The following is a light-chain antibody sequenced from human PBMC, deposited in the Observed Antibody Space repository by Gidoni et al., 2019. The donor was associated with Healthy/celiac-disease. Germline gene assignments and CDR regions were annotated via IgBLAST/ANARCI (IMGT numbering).Light chain of an antibody. CDR2: GAS. CDR1: QSVSSSY. V-gene: IGKV3-20*01. Sequence: IVFPQSPGTLSLSPGERTTLSCRASQSVSSSYLACYQQKPGQAPRLLIYGASSRATGIPDRFSGSGSGTDFTLTISRLEPEDFAVYYCQQYGSSPLTFGGGTKVEIK. J-gene: IGKJ4*01. CDR3: QQYGSSPLT.